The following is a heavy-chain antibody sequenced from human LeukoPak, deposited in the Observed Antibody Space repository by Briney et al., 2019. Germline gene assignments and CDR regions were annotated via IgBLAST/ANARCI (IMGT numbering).Heavy chain of an antibody. D-gene: IGHD5-18*01. Sequence: GGALRLSCAASGFIFSDYAMTWVRQAPGKGLEWVSSVSGSGSRTYHADSVKGRFTISRDNAKNSLYLQMNSLRAEDTAVYYCARDTGSSYGFPDAFDIWGQGTMVTVSS. CDR2: VSGSGSRT. CDR3: ARDTGSSYGFPDAFDI. V-gene: IGHV3-23*01. J-gene: IGHJ3*02. CDR1: GFIFSDYA.